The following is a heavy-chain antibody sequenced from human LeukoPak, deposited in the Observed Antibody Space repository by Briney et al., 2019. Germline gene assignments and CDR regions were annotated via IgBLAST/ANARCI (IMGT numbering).Heavy chain of an antibody. Sequence: ASVKVSCKASGYTFTGYYMHWVRQAPGQGLEWMGWINPNSGGTNYAQKFQGRVTMTRDTSISTAYMGLSRLRSDDTAVYYCAREVSSGTEYYYYYYGMDVWGQGTTVTVSS. CDR2: INPNSGGT. V-gene: IGHV1-2*02. J-gene: IGHJ6*02. D-gene: IGHD1-14*01. CDR1: GYTFTGYY. CDR3: AREVSSGTEYYYYYYGMDV.